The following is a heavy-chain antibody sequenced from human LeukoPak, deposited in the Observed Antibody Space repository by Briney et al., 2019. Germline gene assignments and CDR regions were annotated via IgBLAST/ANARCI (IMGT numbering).Heavy chain of an antibody. D-gene: IGHD6-19*01. CDR3: AKENSSGWYSHIQH. Sequence: GGSLRLSCAASGFTFSSYAMSWVRQAPGKGLEWVSGISGSGGSTYYADSVKGRFTISRDNSKNTLYLQMNNLRAEDTAVYYCAKENSSGWYSHIQHWGQGTLVTVSS. CDR1: GFTFSSYA. V-gene: IGHV3-23*01. CDR2: ISGSGGST. J-gene: IGHJ1*01.